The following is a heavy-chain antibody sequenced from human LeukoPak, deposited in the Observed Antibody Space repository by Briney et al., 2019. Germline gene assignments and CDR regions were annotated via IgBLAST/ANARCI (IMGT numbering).Heavy chain of an antibody. D-gene: IGHD1-1*01. CDR3: ARDTERRGFRSYYFDY. CDR2: IKPSGGST. J-gene: IGHJ4*02. V-gene: IGHV1-46*03. Sequence: GASVKVSCKASGYTFTSYYMHWVRQAPGQGLEWMGIIKPSGGSTSYAQKFQGRVTMTRDTSTSTVYMELSSLRSEDTAVYYCARDTERRGFRSYYFDYWGQGTLVTVSS. CDR1: GYTFTSYY.